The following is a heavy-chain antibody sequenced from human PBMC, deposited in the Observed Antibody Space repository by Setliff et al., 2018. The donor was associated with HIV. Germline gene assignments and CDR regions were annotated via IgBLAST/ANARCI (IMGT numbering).Heavy chain of an antibody. V-gene: IGHV4-39*07. CDR3: AREVGHRSGYYRGSFDY. Sequence: SETLSLTCIVSGGSISSGTYYWGWIRQPPGKGLEYIGSAFYSDNTYYKPSLKNRVTISVDTSKNQFSLKLTSVTAADTAVYYCAREVGHRSGYYRGSFDYWGQGSLVTVSS. D-gene: IGHD6-19*01. CDR1: GGSISSGTYY. J-gene: IGHJ4*02. CDR2: AFYSDNT.